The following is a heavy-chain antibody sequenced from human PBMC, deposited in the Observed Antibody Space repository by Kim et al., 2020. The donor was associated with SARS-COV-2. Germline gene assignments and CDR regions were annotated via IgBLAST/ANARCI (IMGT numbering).Heavy chain of an antibody. CDR3: AKDCWGRHTYVDV. CDR2: MNTDNEYR. J-gene: IGHJ6*01. Sequence: ASVKVSCKASGYRFTTFAIHWVRQAPGQGLEWMGWMNTDNEYRNYAQKFPGRVAITTDISATTVYLQLRSLTSDDAAVYFCAKDCWGRHTYVDV. D-gene: IGHD7-27*01. CDR1: GYRFTTFA. V-gene: IGHV1-18*01.